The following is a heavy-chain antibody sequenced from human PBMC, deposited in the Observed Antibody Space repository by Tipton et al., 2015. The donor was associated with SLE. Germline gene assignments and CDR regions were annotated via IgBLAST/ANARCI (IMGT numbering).Heavy chain of an antibody. D-gene: IGHD3-10*01. CDR2: IYPGDSDT. J-gene: IGHJ3*02. V-gene: IGHV5-51*03. Sequence: QSGAEVKESGESLKISCRGSGYSFSTFWIGWVRQMPGKGLEWMGIIYPGDSDTRYSPSFQGQVTISADKSISTAYLQWSSLKASDTAMYYCARVGDYYGSGGSDAFDIWGQGTMVTVSS. CDR3: ARVGDYYGSGGSDAFDI. CDR1: GYSFSTFW.